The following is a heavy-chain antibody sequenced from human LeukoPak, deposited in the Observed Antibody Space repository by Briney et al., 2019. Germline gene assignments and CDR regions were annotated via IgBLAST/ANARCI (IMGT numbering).Heavy chain of an antibody. D-gene: IGHD3-22*01. CDR1: GGSISSSSYY. CDR2: IYYSGST. CDR3: ARERGNTMKNAFDI. J-gene: IGHJ3*02. V-gene: IGHV4-39*07. Sequence: PSETLSLTCTVSGGSISSSSYYWGWIRQPPGKGLEWIGSIYYSGSTYYNPSLKSRVTISVDTSKNQFSLKLSSVTAADTAVYYCARERGNTMKNAFDIWGQGTMVTVSS.